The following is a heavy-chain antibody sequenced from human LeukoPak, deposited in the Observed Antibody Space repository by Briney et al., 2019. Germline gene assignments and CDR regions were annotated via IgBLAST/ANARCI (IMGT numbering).Heavy chain of an antibody. Sequence: PGGSLRLSCAASGFTFSSYSMNWVRQAPGKGLEWVSSISSRSTYIYYADSVKGRFTISRDNAKNSLFLQMNSLRAEDTALYYCARELLDGSGSTPFDYWGQGTLVTVSS. CDR3: ARELLDGSGSTPFDY. V-gene: IGHV3-21*01. CDR2: ISSRSTYI. D-gene: IGHD3-10*01. CDR1: GFTFSSYS. J-gene: IGHJ4*02.